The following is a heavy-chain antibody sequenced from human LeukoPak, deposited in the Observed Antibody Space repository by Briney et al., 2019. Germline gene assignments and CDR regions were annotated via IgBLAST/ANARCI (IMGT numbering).Heavy chain of an antibody. V-gene: IGHV4-4*07. D-gene: IGHD5-18*01. J-gene: IGHJ4*02. Sequence: SETLSLTCTVSGGSISSYYWSWIRQPAGKGLEWIGRIYTSGSTNYNPSLKSRVTMSVDTSKNQFSLKLSSVTAADTAVYYCARAPAIQLYPPVIFDYWGQGTLVTVSS. CDR2: IYTSGST. CDR3: ARAPAIQLYPPVIFDY. CDR1: GGSISSYY.